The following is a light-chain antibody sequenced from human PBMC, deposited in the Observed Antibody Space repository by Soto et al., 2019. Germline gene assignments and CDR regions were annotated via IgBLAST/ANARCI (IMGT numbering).Light chain of an antibody. CDR3: QQYNNWPPYT. J-gene: IGKJ2*01. Sequence: EIVMTQSPATLSVSPGERATLSCRASQSVSSNLAWYQQKPGQDPRLLIYGASTRATGIPARFSGSGSGTEFTLTSSSLQSEDFPVYYWQQYNNWPPYTFGQGTKLEI. CDR2: GAS. CDR1: QSVSSN. V-gene: IGKV3-15*01.